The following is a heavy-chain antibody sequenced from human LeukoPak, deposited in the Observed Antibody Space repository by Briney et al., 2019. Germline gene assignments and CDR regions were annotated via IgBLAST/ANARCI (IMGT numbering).Heavy chain of an antibody. CDR2: INAHNGNT. CDR3: ARGWVVIIPATFDF. CDR1: GYSFTTYG. Sequence: ASVKVSCKTSGYSFTTYGISWVRQAPGQGLEWVGRINAHNGNTHYAPKLQGRVTITTDTSASTVYMELKSLTSDDTAVYCCARGWVVIIPATFDFWGQGTMVTVSS. J-gene: IGHJ3*01. V-gene: IGHV1-18*01. D-gene: IGHD2-2*01.